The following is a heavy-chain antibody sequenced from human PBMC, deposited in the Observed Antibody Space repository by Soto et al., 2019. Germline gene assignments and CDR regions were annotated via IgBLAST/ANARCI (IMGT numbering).Heavy chain of an antibody. J-gene: IGHJ4*02. D-gene: IGHD2-21*02. CDR3: ARSIVVVTALDY. Sequence: QVQLVQSGAEEKKPGASVKVSCKASGYTFTSYAMHWVRKAPGQRLEWMGWINAGNGNTKYSQKFQGRVTITRDTSASTADMELSSLRSEDTAVYYCARSIVVVTALDYWGQGTLVTVSS. CDR1: GYTFTSYA. V-gene: IGHV1-3*05. CDR2: INAGNGNT.